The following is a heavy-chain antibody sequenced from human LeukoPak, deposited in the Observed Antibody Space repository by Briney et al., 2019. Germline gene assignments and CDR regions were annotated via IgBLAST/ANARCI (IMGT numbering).Heavy chain of an antibody. V-gene: IGHV1-2*02. D-gene: IGHD1-26*01. CDR1: GYTFTGYY. CDR3: GSPSGSYYRDYYYGMDV. Sequence: ASVKVSCKASGYTFTGYYMHWVRQAPGQGLEWMGWINPNSGGTNYAQKFQGRVTMTRDTSISTAYMELSRLRSDDTAVYYCGSPSGSYYRDYYYGMDVWGQGTTVTVSS. J-gene: IGHJ6*02. CDR2: INPNSGGT.